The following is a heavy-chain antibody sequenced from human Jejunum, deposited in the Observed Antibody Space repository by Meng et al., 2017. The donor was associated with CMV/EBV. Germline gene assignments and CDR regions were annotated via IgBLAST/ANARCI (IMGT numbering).Heavy chain of an antibody. J-gene: IGHJ4*02. CDR2: IYRSGGT. V-gene: IGHV4-31*03. Sequence: QVQLEESGPGLGKPSQTLSLTCTVSGDSISSGGYYWSWIRHLPGKGLEWIGYIYRSGGTHYNTSLKSRVTISVDTSKNQFSLKMTSVTAADTAVYYCARGPLSGYAIDYWGQGTLVTVSS. CDR3: ARGPLSGYAIDY. CDR1: GDSISSGGYY. D-gene: IGHD5-12*01.